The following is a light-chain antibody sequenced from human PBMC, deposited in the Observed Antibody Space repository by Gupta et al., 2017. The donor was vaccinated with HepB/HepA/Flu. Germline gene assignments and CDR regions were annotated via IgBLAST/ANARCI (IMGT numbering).Light chain of an antibody. CDR1: TSNIGNNF. CDR2: ENN. CDR3: GTWDSSLSAPRV. Sequence: QSVLTQPPSGSAAPGQQVTISCSGSTSNIGNNFVSWYQQLPGTAPKLLIYENNKRPSGIPDRFSGSKSGTSATLGITGLQTGDEADYYCGTWDSSLSAPRVFGGGTKLTVL. J-gene: IGLJ3*02. V-gene: IGLV1-51*02.